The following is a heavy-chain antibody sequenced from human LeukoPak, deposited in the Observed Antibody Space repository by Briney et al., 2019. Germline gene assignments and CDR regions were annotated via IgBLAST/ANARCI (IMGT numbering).Heavy chain of an antibody. CDR1: GGSISSINW. V-gene: IGHV4-4*02. Sequence: NPSGTLSLTCAVSGGSISSINWWSWVRQPPGKGLEWIGDIYHSGSTNYNPSLKSRVTISVDKSKNQFSLKLNSVTAADTAVYYCARVGSSIWFGEFGFMDYWGQGTLVTVSS. CDR2: IYHSGST. J-gene: IGHJ4*02. CDR3: ARVGSSIWFGEFGFMDY. D-gene: IGHD3-10*01.